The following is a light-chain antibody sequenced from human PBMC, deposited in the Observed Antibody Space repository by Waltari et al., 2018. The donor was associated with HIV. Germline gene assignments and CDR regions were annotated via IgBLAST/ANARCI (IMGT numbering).Light chain of an antibody. Sequence: QAVLTQPPSAPGTPGQRITISCSGSSSNIGSDAVNWYQQLPGTAPKLLIYNNNQRPSRVPYRFSASKSGTSASLAISGLQSEDEADYYCATWDHRLNGWVFGGGTKLTVL. CDR1: SSNIGSDA. CDR3: ATWDHRLNGWV. J-gene: IGLJ3*02. CDR2: NNN. V-gene: IGLV1-44*01.